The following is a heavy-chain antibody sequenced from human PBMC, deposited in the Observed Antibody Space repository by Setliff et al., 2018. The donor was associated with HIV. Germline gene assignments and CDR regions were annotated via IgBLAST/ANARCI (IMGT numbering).Heavy chain of an antibody. CDR3: ARIGRRGVTTPYYFDY. D-gene: IGHD3-10*01. Sequence: SETLSLTCAVYGGSFSGYYWSWIRQPPGKGLEWIGEINHSGSTNYNPSLKSRVTISVDTSKNQFSLKLSSVTAADTAVYYCARIGRRGVTTPYYFDYWGQGTLVTAPQ. V-gene: IGHV4-34*01. CDR1: GGSFSGYY. J-gene: IGHJ4*02. CDR2: INHSGST.